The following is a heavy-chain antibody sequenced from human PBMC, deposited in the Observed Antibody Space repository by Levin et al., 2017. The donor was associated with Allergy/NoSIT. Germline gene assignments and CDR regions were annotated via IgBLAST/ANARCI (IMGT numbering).Heavy chain of an antibody. Sequence: KVSCKGSGYSFTSYWIGWVRQMPGKGLEWMGIIYPGDSDTRYSPSFQGQVTISADKSISTAYLHWSSLKASDSAMYYCARRIVATGLDYYDYGMDVWGQGTTVTVSS. D-gene: IGHD5-12*01. V-gene: IGHV5-51*01. CDR2: IYPGDSDT. J-gene: IGHJ6*02. CDR1: GYSFTSYW. CDR3: ARRIVATGLDYYDYGMDV.